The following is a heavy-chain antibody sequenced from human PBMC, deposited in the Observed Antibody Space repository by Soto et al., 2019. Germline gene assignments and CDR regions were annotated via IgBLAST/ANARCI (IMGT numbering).Heavy chain of an antibody. CDR3: ARGDYIWGSPKRGFDC. CDR2: IYYSGST. J-gene: IGHJ4*02. V-gene: IGHV4-31*03. CDR1: GGSISSGSYF. Sequence: QVQLQESGPGLVKPSQTLSLTCTVSGGSISSGSYFWSWIRQHPGKGLEWIAYIYYSGSTYYNPSLKSRLIISVDTSKNQFSLKLSSVTAADTAVYYCARGDYIWGSPKRGFDCWGQGTLVTVSS. D-gene: IGHD3-16*01.